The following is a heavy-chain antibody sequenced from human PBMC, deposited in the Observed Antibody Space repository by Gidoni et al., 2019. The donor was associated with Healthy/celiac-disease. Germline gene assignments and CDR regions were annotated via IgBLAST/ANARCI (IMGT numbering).Heavy chain of an antibody. J-gene: IGHJ5*02. D-gene: IGHD3-3*01. CDR1: GHTFTSYD. V-gene: IGHV1-8*01. CDR2: MNSNSGDK. CDR3: AGGKTENDVWSGYCNWFDP. Sequence: QLLLLQSASVVKNSGAPVKVSCRAAGHTFTSYDLHWVRQATGQGLEWMGWMNSNSGDKGYAHKFQGRVTMTRNTSISKAYMELSSLRSEDTAVYYCAGGKTENDVWSGYCNWFDPWGQGTLVTVSS.